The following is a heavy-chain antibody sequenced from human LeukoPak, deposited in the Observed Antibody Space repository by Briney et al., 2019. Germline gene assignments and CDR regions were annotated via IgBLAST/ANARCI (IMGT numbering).Heavy chain of an antibody. CDR3: AAGRARPRLGY. V-gene: IGHV4-34*01. D-gene: IGHD3-16*01. CDR2: INHSGST. J-gene: IGHJ4*02. Sequence: SETLSLTCAVYGGSFSGYYWSWIRQPPGKGLEWIGEINHSGSTNYNPSLKSRVTISVDTSKNQFSLKLSSVTAADTAVYYCAAGRARPRLGYWGQGTLVTVSS. CDR1: GGSFSGYY.